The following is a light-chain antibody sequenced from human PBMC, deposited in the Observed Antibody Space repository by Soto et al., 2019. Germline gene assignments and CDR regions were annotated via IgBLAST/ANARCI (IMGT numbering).Light chain of an antibody. CDR2: ATS. V-gene: IGKV1-12*01. CDR1: QGVSSW. Sequence: DIQMTQSPSFASASIGDRVTITCRASQGVSSWLAWYQQKPGEAPNLLIYATSNLQSGVPSRFSGSGSGTDFTLTISSLHPEDFATYYCQQTHTFPLTFGPGSKVHIK. J-gene: IGKJ3*01. CDR3: QQTHTFPLT.